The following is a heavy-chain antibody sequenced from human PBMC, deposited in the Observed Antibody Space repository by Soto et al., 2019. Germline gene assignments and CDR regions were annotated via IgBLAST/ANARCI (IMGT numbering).Heavy chain of an antibody. J-gene: IGHJ5*02. CDR1: GGSFSGYY. CDR3: ARVYRVVASHTNWFDP. CDR2: INHSGST. D-gene: IGHD2-15*01. Sequence: PSETLSLTCAVYGGSFSGYYWSWIRQPPGKGLEWIGEINHSGSTNYNPSLKCRVTISVDTSKNQFSLKLSSVTAADTAVYYCARVYRVVASHTNWFDPWGQGTLVTVSS. V-gene: IGHV4-34*01.